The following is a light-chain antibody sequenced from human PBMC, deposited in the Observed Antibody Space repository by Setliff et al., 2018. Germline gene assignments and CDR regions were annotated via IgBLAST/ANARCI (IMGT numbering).Light chain of an antibody. V-gene: IGLV1-40*01. CDR3: QSYDSSLSGSDV. CDR1: SSNIGAGYD. Sequence: QSVLTQPPSVSGAPGQRVAISCTGSSSNIGAGYDVHWYQQLPGTAPKLLIYGNSNRPSGVPDRFSGSKSGTSASLAITGLQAEDEADYYCQSYDSSLSGSDVFGTGTKGTV. CDR2: GNS. J-gene: IGLJ1*01.